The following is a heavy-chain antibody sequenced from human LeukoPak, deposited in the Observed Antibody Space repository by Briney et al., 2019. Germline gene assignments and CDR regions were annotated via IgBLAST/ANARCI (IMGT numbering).Heavy chain of an antibody. Sequence: AGGSLRLSCAASGFTFSSYGMHWVRQAPGKGLEWVAVISYDGSNKYYADSVKGRFTISRDNSKNTLYLQMNSLRAEDTAVYYCAKDLYYYDSSGYFTLGYWGQGTLVTVSS. J-gene: IGHJ4*02. CDR3: AKDLYYYDSSGYFTLGY. CDR1: GFTFSSYG. V-gene: IGHV3-30*18. CDR2: ISYDGSNK. D-gene: IGHD3-22*01.